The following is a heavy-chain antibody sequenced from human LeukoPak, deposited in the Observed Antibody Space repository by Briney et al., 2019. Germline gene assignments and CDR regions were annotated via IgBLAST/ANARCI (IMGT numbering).Heavy chain of an antibody. Sequence: ASVKVSCKASGYIFTSYGISWVRQAPGQGLEWMGWISAYNGNTNYAQKLQGRVTMTTDTSTSTAYMELRSLRSDDTAVYYCARPAAMVQGAPIDYWGQGTLVTVSS. J-gene: IGHJ4*02. CDR2: ISAYNGNT. D-gene: IGHD3-10*01. CDR3: ARPAAMVQGAPIDY. CDR1: GYIFTSYG. V-gene: IGHV1-18*01.